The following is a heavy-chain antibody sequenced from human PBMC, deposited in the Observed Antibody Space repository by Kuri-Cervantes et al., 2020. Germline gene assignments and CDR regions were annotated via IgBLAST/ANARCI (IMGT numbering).Heavy chain of an antibody. D-gene: IGHD6-19*01. J-gene: IGHJ4*02. Sequence: GGSLRLSCAASGFTFSDYYMSWIRQAPGKGLEWVSYISRSGSSIYYADSVKGRFTISRDNAKNSLYLQMNSLRAEDTAVYYCARGHSSGGRATYDYWGQGTLVTVSS. V-gene: IGHV3-11*04. CDR2: ISRSGSSI. CDR1: GFTFSDYY. CDR3: ARGHSSGGRATYDY.